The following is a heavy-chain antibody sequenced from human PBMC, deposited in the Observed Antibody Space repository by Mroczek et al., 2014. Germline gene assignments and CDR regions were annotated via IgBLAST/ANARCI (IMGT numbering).Heavy chain of an antibody. D-gene: IGHD2-2*02. Sequence: QVQLQESGAEVKKPGASVKVSCKASGYTFTSYDINWVRQATGQGLEWMGWMNPNSGNTGYAQKFQGRVTMTRNTSISTAYMELSSLRSEDTAVYYCARLGPVNCSSTSCYTGHVDYWGQGTLVTVSS. CDR1: GYTFTSYD. V-gene: IGHV1-8*01. CDR3: ARLGPVNCSSTSCYTGHVDY. J-gene: IGHJ4*02. CDR2: MNPNSGNT.